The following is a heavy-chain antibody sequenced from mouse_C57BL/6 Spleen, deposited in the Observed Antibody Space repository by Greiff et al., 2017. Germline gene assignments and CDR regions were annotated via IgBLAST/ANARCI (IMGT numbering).Heavy chain of an antibody. CDR2: IYPGDGDT. J-gene: IGHJ4*01. Sequence: VQLQQSGPELVKPGASVKISCKASGYAFSSSWMNWVKQRPGKGLEWIGRIYPGDGDTNYNGKFKGKATLTADKSSSTAYMQLSSMTSEDSAVYFCASGVVATDYAMDYWGQGTSVTVSS. CDR3: ASGVVATDYAMDY. D-gene: IGHD1-1*01. V-gene: IGHV1-82*01. CDR1: GYAFSSSW.